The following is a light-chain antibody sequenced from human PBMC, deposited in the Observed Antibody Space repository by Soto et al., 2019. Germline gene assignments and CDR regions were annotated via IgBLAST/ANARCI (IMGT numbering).Light chain of an antibody. CDR1: TSNIGAGYD. CDR3: QSYDIKLSSPV. J-gene: IGLJ2*01. V-gene: IGLV1-40*01. Sequence: QAVVTQPPSVSGAPGQRVTISCAGTTSNIGAGYDVHWYQQFPGTAPRLVIHANTNRPSGVPDRFSGSKSGTSASLAITGLQADDEADYHCQSYDIKLSSPVFGGGTKVTVL. CDR2: ANT.